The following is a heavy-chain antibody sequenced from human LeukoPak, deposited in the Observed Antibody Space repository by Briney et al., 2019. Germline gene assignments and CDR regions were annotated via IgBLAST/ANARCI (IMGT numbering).Heavy chain of an antibody. J-gene: IGHJ4*02. CDR1: GFTFNTYG. CDR3: ARAGRDLSFDY. CDR2: IGSSSRII. V-gene: IGHV3-48*01. Sequence: GGSLRLSCAASGFTFNTYGMNWVRQAPGKGLEWVSYIGSSSRIIYYADSVRGRFTISRDNAKNSLFLQMNSLRAEDSAVYYCARAGRDLSFDYWGQGTLVTVYS. D-gene: IGHD3-16*02.